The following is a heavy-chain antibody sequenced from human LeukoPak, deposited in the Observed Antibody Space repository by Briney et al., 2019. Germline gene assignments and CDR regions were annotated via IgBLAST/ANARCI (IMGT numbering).Heavy chain of an antibody. D-gene: IGHD3-22*01. CDR1: GGSFSGYY. V-gene: IGHV4-34*01. J-gene: IGHJ3*02. CDR3: ALLITIIGVSAFDI. Sequence: PSETLSLTCAVYGGSFSGYYWSWIRQPPGKGLEWIGEINHSGITNYNPSLKSRVTISVDTSKNQFSLMLSSVTAADTAVYYCALLITIIGVSAFDIWGQGTMVTVSS. CDR2: INHSGIT.